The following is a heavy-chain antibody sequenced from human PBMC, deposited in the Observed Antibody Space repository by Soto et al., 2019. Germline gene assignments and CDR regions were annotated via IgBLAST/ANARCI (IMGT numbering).Heavy chain of an antibody. CDR2: ISAYNGNT. D-gene: IGHD3-16*02. Sequence: QVQLVQSGAEVKKPGASVKVSCKASGYTFTSYGISWVRQAPGQGLEWMGWISAYNGNTNYAQKLQGRVTMTTDTPKXKAYMELRSLRSDDTAVYYCARSDYVWGSYRYPDYWGQGTLVTVSS. CDR1: GYTFTSYG. CDR3: ARSDYVWGSYRYPDY. V-gene: IGHV1-18*01. J-gene: IGHJ4*02.